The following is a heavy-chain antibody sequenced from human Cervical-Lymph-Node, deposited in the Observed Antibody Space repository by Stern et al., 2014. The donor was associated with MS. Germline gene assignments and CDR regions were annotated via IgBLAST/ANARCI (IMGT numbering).Heavy chain of an antibody. CDR3: ARAALRHAFDI. CDR1: GGSISSGGYY. V-gene: IGHV4-31*03. J-gene: IGHJ3*02. CDR2: IYYSGST. Sequence: QLQLQESGPGLVKPSQTLSLTCTVSGGSISSGGYYWSWHRQHPGKGLEWIGYIYYSGSTYYNPSLKSRVTISVDTSKNQFSLKLSSVTAADTAVYYCARAALRHAFDIWGQGTMVTVSS. D-gene: IGHD3-16*01.